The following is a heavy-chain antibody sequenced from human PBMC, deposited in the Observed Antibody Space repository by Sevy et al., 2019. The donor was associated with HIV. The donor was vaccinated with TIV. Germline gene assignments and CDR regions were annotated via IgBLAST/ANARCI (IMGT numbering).Heavy chain of an antibody. CDR1: GFSLSTSGVG. Sequence: SGPTLVNPTQTLTLTCTFSGFSLSTSGVGVGWIRQPPGKALEWLALIYWNDDKRYSPSLKSRLTITKDTSKNQVVLTMTNMDPVETATYYCAHRRGYDYELGPYYYYGMDVWGQGTTVTVSS. D-gene: IGHD3-16*01. CDR3: AHRRGYDYELGPYYYYGMDV. J-gene: IGHJ6*02. V-gene: IGHV2-5*01. CDR2: IYWNDDK.